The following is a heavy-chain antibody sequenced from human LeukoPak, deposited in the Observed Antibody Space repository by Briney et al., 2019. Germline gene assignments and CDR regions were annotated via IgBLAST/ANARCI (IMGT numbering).Heavy chain of an antibody. CDR1: GFTFDDYA. CDR2: ISWNSGSI. D-gene: IGHD5-12*01. J-gene: IGHJ4*02. V-gene: IGHV3-9*01. CDR3: AKDISGYEIRYFDY. Sequence: GGSLRLSRAASGFTFDDYAMHWVRHAPGKGLEWVSGISWNSGSIGYADSVKGRFTISRDNAKNSLYLQMNSLRAEDTALYYCAKDISGYEIRYFDYWGQGTLVTVSS.